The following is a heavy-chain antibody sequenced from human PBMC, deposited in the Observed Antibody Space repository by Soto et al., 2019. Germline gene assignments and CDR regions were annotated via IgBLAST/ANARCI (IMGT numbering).Heavy chain of an antibody. Sequence: GGSLRLSCAASGFTFSSYGIHWVRQAPGKGLEWVAVIWYDGSNKYYADSVKGRFTISRDNSKNTLYLQMNSLRAEDTAVYYCARDVSVRLHNWFDPWGQGTLVTVSS. V-gene: IGHV3-33*01. CDR1: GFTFSSYG. J-gene: IGHJ5*02. CDR2: IWYDGSNK. CDR3: ARDVSVRLHNWFDP. D-gene: IGHD6-25*01.